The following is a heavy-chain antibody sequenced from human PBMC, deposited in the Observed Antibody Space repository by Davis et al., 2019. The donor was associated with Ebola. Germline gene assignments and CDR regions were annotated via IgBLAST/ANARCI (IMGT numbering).Heavy chain of an antibody. CDR1: GGSFSGYY. CDR3: ARQHRGSYPDY. CDR2: IYYSGST. V-gene: IGHV4-34*01. J-gene: IGHJ4*02. Sequence: PSETLSLTCAVYGGSFSGYYWSWIRQPPGKGLEWIGSIYYSGSTYYNPSLKSRVTISVDTSKNQFSLKLSSVTAADTAVYYCARQHRGSYPDYWGQGTLVTVSS. D-gene: IGHD1-26*01.